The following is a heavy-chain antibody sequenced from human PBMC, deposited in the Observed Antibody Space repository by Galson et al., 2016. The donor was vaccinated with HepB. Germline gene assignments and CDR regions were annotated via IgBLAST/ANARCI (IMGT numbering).Heavy chain of an antibody. J-gene: IGHJ4*02. Sequence: QSGAEVKKPGESLKISCKGSGYDFTSYWIGWVRQMPGKGLKWMGIIYPADSNTKYSPSLQGQVTVSVDKSITTAYLQWSSLKASDTAMYYCATYGGYSGFPDHWGQGTLVTVSS. CDR3: ATYGGYSGFPDH. V-gene: IGHV5-51*01. CDR1: GYDFTSYW. CDR2: IYPADSNT. D-gene: IGHD5-12*01.